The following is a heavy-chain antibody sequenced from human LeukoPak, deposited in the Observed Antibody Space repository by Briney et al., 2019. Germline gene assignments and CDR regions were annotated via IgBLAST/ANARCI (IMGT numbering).Heavy chain of an antibody. D-gene: IGHD3-16*02. CDR3: ARDRGPYDYVWGSYRLDY. CDR1: GGTFSSYA. Sequence: ASVKVSCKASGGTFSSYAISWVRQAPGQGLEWMGWISAYNGNTNYAQKLQGRVTMTTDTSTSTAYMELRSLRSDDTAVYYCARDRGPYDYVWGSYRLDYWGQGTLVTVSS. V-gene: IGHV1-18*01. J-gene: IGHJ4*02. CDR2: ISAYNGNT.